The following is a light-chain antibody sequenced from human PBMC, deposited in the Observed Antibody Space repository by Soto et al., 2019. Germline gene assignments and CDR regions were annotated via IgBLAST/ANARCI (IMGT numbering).Light chain of an antibody. J-gene: IGKJ1*01. Sequence: IVMAQSVDIGAVCPVERATLSCRASQSVSSSYLAWYQQKPGQAPRLLIYGASTRATGIPARFSGSGSGTEFTLTISSMQPDAVAIYYCQKYNDSSWTFGQGTKVDIK. CDR1: QSVSSSY. CDR2: GAS. V-gene: IGKV3-15*01. CDR3: QKYNDSSWT.